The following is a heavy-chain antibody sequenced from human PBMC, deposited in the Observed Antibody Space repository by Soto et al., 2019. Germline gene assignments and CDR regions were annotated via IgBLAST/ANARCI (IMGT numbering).Heavy chain of an antibody. Sequence: QVQLVESGGGVVRPGNSLTLACAASGFTFSGIAMHWVRQAPGKGLEWVAVVSYDATNKFYGESVKGRFTVSRDNSKHTLYIQMTSLRPEATATYYCEKALSFPSSALDSWGPGSLVIVS. CDR1: GFTFSGIA. V-gene: IGHV3-30*18. CDR3: EKALSFPSSALDS. CDR2: VSYDATNK. J-gene: IGHJ5*02. D-gene: IGHD3-10*01.